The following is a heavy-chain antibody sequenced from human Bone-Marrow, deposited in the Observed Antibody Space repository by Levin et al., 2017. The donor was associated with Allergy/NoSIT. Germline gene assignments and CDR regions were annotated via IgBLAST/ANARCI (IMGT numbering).Heavy chain of an antibody. Sequence: KGGESLKISCEGSGYSFTTYYITWVRQMPGKGLEWMGRIDPSDSYTNYSPSFQGHVTISADKSINTAYLQWSSLQASDTAMYYCARLLRGSYYYMDVWGKGTTVTVSS. V-gene: IGHV5-10-1*01. CDR1: GYSFTTYY. J-gene: IGHJ6*03. D-gene: IGHD3-10*01. CDR3: ARLLRGSYYYMDV. CDR2: IDPSDSYT.